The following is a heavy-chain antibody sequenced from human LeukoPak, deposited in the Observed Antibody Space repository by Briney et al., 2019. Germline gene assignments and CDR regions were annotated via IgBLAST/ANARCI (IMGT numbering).Heavy chain of an antibody. CDR3: ARGSTVTPGGY. CDR2: INAGNGNT. CDR1: GYTFTSYA. J-gene: IGHJ4*02. V-gene: IGHV1-3*01. Sequence: ASVKVSCKASGYTFTSYAMHWVRQAPGQRLEWMGWINAGNGNTKYSQKFQGRVTITRDTSASTAYMELSSLRSEDTAVHYCARGSTVTPGGYWGQGTLVTVSS. D-gene: IGHD4-17*01.